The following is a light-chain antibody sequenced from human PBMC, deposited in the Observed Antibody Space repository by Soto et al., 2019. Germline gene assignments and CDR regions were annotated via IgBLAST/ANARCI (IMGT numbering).Light chain of an antibody. CDR3: MQALQTGT. Sequence: DIVMTQSPLSLPVTPGEPASISCRSSQSLLHSNGYNYLDWYLQKPGQTPQLLIYLGSNRASGVPDRFSGSGSGTDCTLKISRVEAEDVGVYYCMQALQTGTFGQGTKLEIK. CDR2: LGS. CDR1: QSLLHSNGYNY. V-gene: IGKV2-28*01. J-gene: IGKJ2*01.